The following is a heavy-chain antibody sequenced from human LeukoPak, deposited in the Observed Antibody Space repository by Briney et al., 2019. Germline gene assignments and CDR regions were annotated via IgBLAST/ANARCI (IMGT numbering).Heavy chain of an antibody. D-gene: IGHD3-22*01. V-gene: IGHV4-4*02. CDR3: ARVDSKRGAFDI. CDR2: IYHSGST. J-gene: IGHJ3*02. Sequence: SGTLSLTCAVSGGSISSNNWWSWVRQSPVKGLEWIGEIYHSGSTNYSPSLKSRVTISVDKSKYQFSLKLSSVTAADTAVYYCARVDSKRGAFDIWGQGTMVTVSS. CDR1: GGSISSNNW.